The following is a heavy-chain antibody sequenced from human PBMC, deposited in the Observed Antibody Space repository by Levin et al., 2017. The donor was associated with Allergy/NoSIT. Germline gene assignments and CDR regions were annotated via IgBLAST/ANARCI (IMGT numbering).Heavy chain of an antibody. D-gene: IGHD3-9*01. J-gene: IGHJ6*02. V-gene: IGHV3-74*01. CDR3: ASLMGDWYGMDV. CDR2: INSDGTVI. CDR1: GFSFSSYW. Sequence: QAGGSLRLSCAASGFSFSSYWMLWVRQVPGKGLAWVSRINSDGTVINYADSVKGRLTVSRDNAKNTLFLQMDSLRAEDTAVYFCASLMGDWYGMDVWGQGTTVTVSS.